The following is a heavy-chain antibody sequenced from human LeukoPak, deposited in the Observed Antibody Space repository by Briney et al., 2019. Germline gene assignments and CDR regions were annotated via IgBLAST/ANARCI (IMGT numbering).Heavy chain of an antibody. CDR1: GGTFSSYA. CDR3: ARGGPDIVVVPAAKRVHNWFDP. Sequence: SVKVSCKASGGTFSSYAISWVRQAPGQGLEWMGGIIPIFGTANYAQKFQGRVTITADESTGTAYMELSSLRSEDTAVYYCARGGPDIVVVPAAKRVHNWFDPWGQGTLVTVSS. D-gene: IGHD2-2*01. CDR2: IIPIFGTA. J-gene: IGHJ5*02. V-gene: IGHV1-69*01.